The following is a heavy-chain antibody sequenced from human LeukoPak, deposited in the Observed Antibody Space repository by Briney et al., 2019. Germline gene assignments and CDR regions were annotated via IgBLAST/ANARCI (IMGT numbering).Heavy chain of an antibody. J-gene: IGHJ4*02. V-gene: IGHV4-34*01. CDR1: GGSFSAYY. CDR2: INHSGST. CDR3: ARVSRLWWARDI. Sequence: SETLSLTCAVYGGSFSAYYWSWIRQPPGKGLEWIGEINHSGSTNYNPSLKSRVNISVDTSKNQFSLKLSSVTAADTAVYYCARVSRLWWARDIWGQGTLVTVSS. D-gene: IGHD2-21*01.